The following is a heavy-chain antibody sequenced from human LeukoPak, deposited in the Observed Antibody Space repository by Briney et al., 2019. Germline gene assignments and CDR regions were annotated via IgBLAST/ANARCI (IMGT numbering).Heavy chain of an antibody. V-gene: IGHV3-74*01. Sequence: GGSLRLSCAASGFPFSNYWMHWVRQVPGKGLVWVSRIDTDERSTNYADSVKGRFTIFRDNARNTLYLQMNSLRVEDTAVYYCTRGLLGIDYWGQGTLVTVSS. CDR2: IDTDERST. D-gene: IGHD2-8*02. CDR3: TRGLLGIDY. CDR1: GFPFSNYW. J-gene: IGHJ4*02.